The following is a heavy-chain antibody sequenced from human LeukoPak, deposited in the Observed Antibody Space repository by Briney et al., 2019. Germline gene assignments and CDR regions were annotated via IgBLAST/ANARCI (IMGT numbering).Heavy chain of an antibody. D-gene: IGHD2-8*01. Sequence: GGSLRLSCAASGFTFNAYTMKWVRQAPGKGLEWVSSIGDSGSHIFYADSVKGRFTTSRDNAKNSLYLQMNSLRAEDTAVYYCARDFGVIASTGGIGYWGQGTLVTVSS. J-gene: IGHJ4*02. V-gene: IGHV3-21*01. CDR2: IGDSGSHI. CDR3: ARDFGVIASTGGIGY. CDR1: GFTFNAYT.